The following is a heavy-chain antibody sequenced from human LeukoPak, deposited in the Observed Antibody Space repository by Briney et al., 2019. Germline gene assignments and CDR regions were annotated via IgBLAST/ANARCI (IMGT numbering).Heavy chain of an antibody. V-gene: IGHV5-10-1*01. CDR2: IDPSDSYT. CDR3: ARHDVLRYFDWLPPDY. CDR1: GYSFTSYW. Sequence: GESLKISCKGSGYSFTSYWISWVRQMPGKGLEWMGRIDPSDSYTNYSPSFQGHVTISADQSISTAYLQWSSLKASDTAMYYCARHDVLRYFDWLPPDYWGQGTLVTVSS. D-gene: IGHD3-9*01. J-gene: IGHJ4*02.